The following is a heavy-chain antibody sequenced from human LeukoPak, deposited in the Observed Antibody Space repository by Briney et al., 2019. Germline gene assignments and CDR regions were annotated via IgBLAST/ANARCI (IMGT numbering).Heavy chain of an antibody. D-gene: IGHD3-10*01. V-gene: IGHV1-8*01. Sequence: ASVKVSCKASGYTFTSYDINWVRQATGQGLEWMGWMNPNSGNTGYAQKFQGRVTMTRDTSTSTVYMELSSLRSEDTAVYYCARVYGSGSHGDYWGQGTLVTVSS. CDR1: GYTFTSYD. CDR3: ARVYGSGSHGDY. CDR2: MNPNSGNT. J-gene: IGHJ4*02.